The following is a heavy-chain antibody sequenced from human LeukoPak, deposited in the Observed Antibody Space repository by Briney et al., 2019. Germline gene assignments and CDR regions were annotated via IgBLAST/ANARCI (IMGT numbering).Heavy chain of an antibody. J-gene: IGHJ4*02. Sequence: SDTLSLTCTVSGGSISGYFWHWIRQPAGKGLEWIGRVHISETTIYNPSLKSRVTMSVDTSNNHFSLNLSSVTAEDTAVYYCARGYRISEIRFFEWLLDYWGQGYLVTVSS. CDR1: GGSISGYF. V-gene: IGHV4-4*07. CDR3: ARGYRISEIRFFEWLLDY. D-gene: IGHD3-3*01. CDR2: VHISETT.